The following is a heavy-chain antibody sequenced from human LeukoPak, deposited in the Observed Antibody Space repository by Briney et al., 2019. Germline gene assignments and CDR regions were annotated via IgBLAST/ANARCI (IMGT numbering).Heavy chain of an antibody. J-gene: IGHJ5*02. Sequence: PSETLSLTCTVSGGSISSYYWSWIRQPPGKGLEWIGYIYYSASTNYNPSLKSRVTISVDTSKNQFSLKLSSVTAADTAVYYCARDRGYCSGGSCYSWFDPWGQGTLVTVSS. CDR2: IYYSAST. CDR1: GGSISSYY. D-gene: IGHD2-15*01. CDR3: ARDRGYCSGGSCYSWFDP. V-gene: IGHV4-59*01.